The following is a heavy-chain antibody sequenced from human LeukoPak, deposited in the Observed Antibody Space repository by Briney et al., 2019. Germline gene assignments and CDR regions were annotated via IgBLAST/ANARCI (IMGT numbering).Heavy chain of an antibody. Sequence: SETLSLTCTVSGGSISSYYWSWIRHPPGKGLDWIGYIYYSGSTNYNPSLTSQVTISVDTSKNQFSLKLSSGTAADTAVYYCARLYYDSSGYYEDYWGQGTLVTVSS. CDR1: GGSISSYY. CDR2: IYYSGST. V-gene: IGHV4-59*08. CDR3: ARLYYDSSGYYEDY. D-gene: IGHD3-22*01. J-gene: IGHJ4*02.